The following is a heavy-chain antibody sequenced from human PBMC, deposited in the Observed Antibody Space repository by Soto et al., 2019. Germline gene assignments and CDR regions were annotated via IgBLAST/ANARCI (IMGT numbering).Heavy chain of an antibody. D-gene: IGHD4-17*01. J-gene: IGHJ6*02. V-gene: IGHV2-70*13. CDR3: ARSIRGPRRFNGIDV. CDR2: IALDEDDK. Sequence: PTDTLTLTGALSGFSLTRPGMCVSWIRQPPGKALDWIALIALDEDDKYHSTSLTTRLTITKDTRKNQVVLTMANMEPAEPGPSDCARSIRGPRRFNGIDVWGQGT. CDR1: GFSLTRPGMC.